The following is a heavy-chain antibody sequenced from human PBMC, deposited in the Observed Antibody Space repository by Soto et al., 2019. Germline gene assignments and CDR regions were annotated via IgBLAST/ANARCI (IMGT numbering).Heavy chain of an antibody. D-gene: IGHD5-18*01. J-gene: IGHJ6*02. CDR2: IIPIFGTA. CDR1: GGTFSSYA. V-gene: IGHV1-69*13. CDR3: ARDGDRVQIWLPGYYYGMDV. Sequence: RASVKVSCKASGGTFSSYAISWVRQAPGQGLEWMGGIIPIFGTANYAQKFQGRVTITADESTSTAYMELSSLRSEDTAAYYCARDGDRVQIWLPGYYYGMDVWGQGTTVTV.